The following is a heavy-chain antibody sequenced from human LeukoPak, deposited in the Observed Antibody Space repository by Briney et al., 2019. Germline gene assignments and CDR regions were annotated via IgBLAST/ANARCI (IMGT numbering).Heavy chain of an antibody. CDR3: ARDWLIVVPAAIGY. D-gene: IGHD2-2*01. CDR2: IWYDGSNK. J-gene: IGHJ4*02. Sequence: GGSLRLSCAASGFTFSSYGMHWVRQAPGKGLEWVAVIWYDGSNKYYGDSVKGRFTISRDNSKNTLYLQMNSLRAEDTAVYYCARDWLIVVPAAIGYWGQGTLVTVSS. CDR1: GFTFSSYG. V-gene: IGHV3-33*01.